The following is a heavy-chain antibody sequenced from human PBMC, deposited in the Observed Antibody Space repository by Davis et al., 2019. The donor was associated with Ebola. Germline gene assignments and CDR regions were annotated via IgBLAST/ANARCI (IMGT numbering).Heavy chain of an antibody. J-gene: IGHJ4*02. CDR3: ARDRGCTGGVCYTFDY. CDR1: GGSISSYY. CDR2: IYYSGST. V-gene: IGHV4-59*01. Sequence: SETLSLTCTVSGGSISSYYWSWIRQPPGKGLEWLGYIYYSGSTNYNPSLKSRVTISVDTSKNQFSLKLSSVTAADTAVYYCARDRGCTGGVCYTFDYWGQGTLVTVSS. D-gene: IGHD2-8*02.